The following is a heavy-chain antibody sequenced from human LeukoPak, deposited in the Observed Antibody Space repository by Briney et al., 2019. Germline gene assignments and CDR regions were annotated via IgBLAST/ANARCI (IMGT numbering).Heavy chain of an antibody. V-gene: IGHV1-2*02. CDR3: ARETGSSGYYIDY. J-gene: IGHJ4*02. CDR1: GYTFTGYY. D-gene: IGHD3-22*01. Sequence: ASVKVSCKASGYTFTGYYMHWVRQAPGQGLEWMGWINPNSGGTNYAQKFQGRVTMTRDTSISTAYMELSRLRSDDTAVYYCARETGSSGYYIDYWGQGTLVTVSS. CDR2: INPNSGGT.